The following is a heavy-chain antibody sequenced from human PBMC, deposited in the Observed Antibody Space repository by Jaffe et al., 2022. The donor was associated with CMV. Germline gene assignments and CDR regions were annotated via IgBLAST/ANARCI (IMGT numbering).Heavy chain of an antibody. CDR3: AREQYYDYVWGSYRYTRRGPCFDY. CDR2: INHSGST. CDR1: GGSFSGYY. Sequence: QVQLQQWGAGLLKPSETLSLTCAVYGGSFSGYYWSWIRQPPGKGLEWIGEINHSGSTNYNPSLKSRVTISVDTSKNQFSLKLSSVTAADTAVYYCAREQYYDYVWGSYRYTRRGPCFDYWGQGTLVTVSS. D-gene: IGHD3-16*02. J-gene: IGHJ4*02. V-gene: IGHV4-34*01.